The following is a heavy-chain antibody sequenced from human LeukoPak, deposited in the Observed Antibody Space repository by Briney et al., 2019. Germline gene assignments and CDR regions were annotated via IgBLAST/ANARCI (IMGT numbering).Heavy chain of an antibody. CDR3: ARDLPLVVPAAMGAPEGFDY. CDR1: GYTFTSYG. V-gene: IGHV1-18*01. D-gene: IGHD2-2*01. Sequence: ASVKVSCKASGYTFTSYGISWVRQAPGQGLEWMGRISAYNGNTNYAQKLQGRVTMTTDTSTSTAYMELRSLRSDDTAVYYCARDLPLVVPAAMGAPEGFDYWGQGTLVTVSS. CDR2: ISAYNGNT. J-gene: IGHJ4*02.